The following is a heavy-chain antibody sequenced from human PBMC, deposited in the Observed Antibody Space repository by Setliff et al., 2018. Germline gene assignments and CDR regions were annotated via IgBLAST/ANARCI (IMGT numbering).Heavy chain of an antibody. CDR1: GGSFSAYY. Sequence: SETLSLTCAVYGGSFSAYYWSWIRQPPGKGLEWIGEINHSGSTNYNPSLKSRVTISVDTSKNQFSLKLSSVTAADTAVYYCASGREAAQGEDYYYYMDVWGKGTTVT. D-gene: IGHD6-6*01. V-gene: IGHV4-34*01. CDR3: ASGREAAQGEDYYYYMDV. CDR2: INHSGST. J-gene: IGHJ6*03.